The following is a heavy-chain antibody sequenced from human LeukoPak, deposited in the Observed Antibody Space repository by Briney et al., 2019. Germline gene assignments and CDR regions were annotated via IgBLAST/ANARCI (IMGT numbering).Heavy chain of an antibody. V-gene: IGHV3-7*01. D-gene: IGHD6-19*01. CDR3: ARDLYIAVAGRPFDY. CDR2: INQDGSER. J-gene: IGHJ4*02. CDR1: GFTFSTYW. Sequence: GGSLRLSCAASGFTFSTYWMSWVRQAPGKGLEWVANINQDGSERYYVDSVKGRFTISRDNAKNSLYLQMNSLRAEDTAVYYCARDLYIAVAGRPFDYWGQGTLVAVSS.